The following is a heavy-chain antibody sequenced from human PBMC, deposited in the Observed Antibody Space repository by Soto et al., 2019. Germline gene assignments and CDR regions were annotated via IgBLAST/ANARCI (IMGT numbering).Heavy chain of an antibody. Sequence: QVQLQQWGAGLLKPSETLSLTCAVYGGSFSGYYWSWIRQPPGKRLEWIGEINHSGSTNYNPSLNSRVTISVDTSKNQFSLKLSSVTAADTAVYYCARWYYDSSGYYPKPDWYFDLWGRGTLVTVSS. CDR1: GGSFSGYY. J-gene: IGHJ2*01. CDR2: INHSGST. CDR3: ARWYYDSSGYYPKPDWYFDL. V-gene: IGHV4-34*01. D-gene: IGHD3-22*01.